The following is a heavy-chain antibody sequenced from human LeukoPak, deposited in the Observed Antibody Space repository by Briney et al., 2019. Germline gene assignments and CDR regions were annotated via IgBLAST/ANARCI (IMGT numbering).Heavy chain of an antibody. CDR3: ARGHMVRGVIIVDYYYYGMDV. J-gene: IGHJ6*02. Sequence: SQTPSLTCTVSGGSISSGGYYWSWIRQHPGKGLEWIGYIYYSGCTYYNPSLKSRVTISVDTSKNQFSLKLSSVTAADTAVYYCARGHMVRGVIIVDYYYYGMDVWGQGTTVTVSS. CDR1: GGSISSGGYY. CDR2: IYYSGCT. D-gene: IGHD3-10*01. V-gene: IGHV4-31*03.